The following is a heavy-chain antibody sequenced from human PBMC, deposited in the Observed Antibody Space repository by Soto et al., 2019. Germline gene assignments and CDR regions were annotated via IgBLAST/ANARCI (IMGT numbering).Heavy chain of an antibody. CDR1: GGSISSYY. CDR2: IYYSGST. D-gene: IGHD4-17*01. CDR3: ARGRDYGDYGS. J-gene: IGHJ4*02. V-gene: IGHV4-59*01. Sequence: QVQLQESGPGLVKPSETLSLTCTVSGGSISSYYWSWIRQPPGKGLEWIGYIYYSGSTNYNPSLKSRVTISVDTSKNPFSLKLSSVTAADTAVYYCARGRDYGDYGSWGQGTLVTVSS.